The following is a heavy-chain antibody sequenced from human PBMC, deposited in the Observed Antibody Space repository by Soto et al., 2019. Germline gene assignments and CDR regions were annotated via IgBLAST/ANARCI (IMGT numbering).Heavy chain of an antibody. D-gene: IGHD1-1*01. V-gene: IGHV3-7*01. Sequence: GGSLSLSCAASVFTFITYWMSWVGQAPGKGLEWVANIKQDGSEKYYVDSVKGRFTISRDNAKNSLYLQMNSLRAEDTAVYYCGRHPGRYNFGMDGWRQGTTVSVCS. J-gene: IGHJ6*01. CDR2: IKQDGSEK. CDR1: VFTFITYW. CDR3: GRHPGRYNFGMDG.